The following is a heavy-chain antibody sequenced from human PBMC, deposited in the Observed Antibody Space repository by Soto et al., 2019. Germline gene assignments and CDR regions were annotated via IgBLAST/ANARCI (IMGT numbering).Heavy chain of an antibody. J-gene: IGHJ3*01. CDR2: IFDSGKT. V-gene: IGHV3-53*01. CDR3: AGESPGFYGMSFDL. CDR1: GFTVSTNY. Sequence: EVQLVESGGGLIQPGGSLRLSCTASGFTVSTNYMAWVRRAAGKGLEWVSVIFDSGKTYYADAVKGRFTVSRDKSQNTLFLQMSSLTVEDTAVYYCAGESPGFYGMSFDLWGQGTAVTVSS. D-gene: IGHD3-22*01.